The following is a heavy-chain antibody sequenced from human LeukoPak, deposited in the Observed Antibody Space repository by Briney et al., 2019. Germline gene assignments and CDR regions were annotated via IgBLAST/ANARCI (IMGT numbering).Heavy chain of an antibody. V-gene: IGHV3-23*01. Sequence: GGSLRLTCAASGFTFSSYAMSWVRQAPGKGLEWVSAISGSGGSTYYADSVKGRFTISRDNSKNTLYLQMNSLRAEDTAVYYCAKDSIVGATTIDDYFDYWGQGTLVTVSS. D-gene: IGHD1-26*01. CDR1: GFTFSSYA. CDR2: ISGSGGST. CDR3: AKDSIVGATTIDDYFDY. J-gene: IGHJ4*02.